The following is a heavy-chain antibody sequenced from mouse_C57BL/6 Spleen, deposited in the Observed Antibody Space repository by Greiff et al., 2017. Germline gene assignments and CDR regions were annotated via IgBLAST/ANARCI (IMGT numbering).Heavy chain of an antibody. Sequence: QVQLQQPGTELVKPGASVKLSCKASGYTFTSYWMPWVKQRPGQGLEWIGNINPSNGGTNYNEKFKSKATLTVDKSSSTAYMQLSSLTSEDAAVYYCARGSSGYPHYYAMDYWGQGTSVTVSS. CDR2: INPSNGGT. J-gene: IGHJ4*01. D-gene: IGHD3-2*02. V-gene: IGHV1-53*01. CDR3: ARGSSGYPHYYAMDY. CDR1: GYTFTSYW.